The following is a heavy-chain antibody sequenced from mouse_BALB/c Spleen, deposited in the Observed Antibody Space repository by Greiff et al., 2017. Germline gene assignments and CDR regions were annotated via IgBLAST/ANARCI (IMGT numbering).Heavy chain of an antibody. V-gene: IGHV1-69*02. D-gene: IGHD2-2*01. CDR1: GYTFTSYW. J-gene: IGHJ4*01. Sequence: QVQLQQPGAELVKPGASVKLSCKASGYTFTSYWMHWVKQRPGQGLEWIGEIDPSDSYTNYNQKFKGKATLTVDKSSSTAYMQLSSLTSEDSAVYYCVYGYSVTPYAMDYWGQGTSVTVSS. CDR2: IDPSDSYT. CDR3: VYGYSVTPYAMDY.